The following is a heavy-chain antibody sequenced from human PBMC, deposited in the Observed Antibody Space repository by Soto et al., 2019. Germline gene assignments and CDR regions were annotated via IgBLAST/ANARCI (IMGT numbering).Heavy chain of an antibody. CDR1: GYTFSNYD. J-gene: IGHJ4*02. Sequence: QVQLVQSGAEVKKPGASVKVSCKSSGYTFSNYDVNWVRQAPGQGLEWMGWMNPNTGNTGYAQNFQGRFTMTGDTSTSTGYMELSGLRSEDTAVYYCASHPEGPLLGFDYWGQGTLVIVSS. D-gene: IGHD3-10*01. V-gene: IGHV1-8*01. CDR3: ASHPEGPLLGFDY. CDR2: MNPNTGNT.